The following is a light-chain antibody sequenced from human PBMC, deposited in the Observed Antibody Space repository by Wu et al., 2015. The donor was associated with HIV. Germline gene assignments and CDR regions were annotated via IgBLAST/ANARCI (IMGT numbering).Light chain of an antibody. Sequence: EIVLTQSPGTLSLSPGERASLSCRASQSVSSSYLAWYQQKGGQAPRLLIYGASKRATGIPDRFSGSGSGTDFTLTISRLEPEDFAVYYCQQYGTWWTFGQGTKVEIK. CDR1: QSVSSSY. V-gene: IGKV3-20*01. CDR2: GAS. J-gene: IGKJ1*01. CDR3: QQYGTWWT.